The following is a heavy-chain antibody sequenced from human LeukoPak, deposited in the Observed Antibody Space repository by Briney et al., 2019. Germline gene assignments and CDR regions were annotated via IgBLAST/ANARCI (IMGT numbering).Heavy chain of an antibody. CDR2: IKEDGSEK. J-gene: IGHJ4*02. Sequence: GGSLRLSCVASGFTFSSYWMSWVRHAPGKGLELVANIKEDGSEKYYADSVKGRFTISRDNAKNSLYLQMNSLRAEDTAIYYCARDWGTSEDVFDYWGQGTLVTVSS. CDR1: GFTFSSYW. D-gene: IGHD1-14*01. V-gene: IGHV3-7*05. CDR3: ARDWGTSEDVFDY.